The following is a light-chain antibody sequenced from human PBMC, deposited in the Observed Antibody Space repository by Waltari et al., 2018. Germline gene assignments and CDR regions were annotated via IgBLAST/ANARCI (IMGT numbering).Light chain of an antibody. CDR1: QSVSTY. Sequence: EIVLTQSPATLSLSPGERATLSCRASQSVSTYLAWYQHKPGQAPRRPIYDASTRATGIPARFSGSGSGTDFTLTISSLEPEDIAVYYCQQRGAFGPGTKVEIK. J-gene: IGKJ3*01. V-gene: IGKV3-11*01. CDR2: DAS. CDR3: QQRGA.